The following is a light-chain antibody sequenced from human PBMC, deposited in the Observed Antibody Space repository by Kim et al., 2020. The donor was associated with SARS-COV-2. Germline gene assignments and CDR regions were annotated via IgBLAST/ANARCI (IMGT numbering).Light chain of an antibody. J-gene: IGKJ1*01. V-gene: IGKV3-20*01. CDR2: GAS. Sequence: SPGERATLSGRASQSVSSSYLAWDQQKPGQAPRLLIYGASSRATGIPDRFSGSGSGTDFTLTISRLEPEDFAVYYCQQYGSSPPTFGQGTKVDIK. CDR3: QQYGSSPPT. CDR1: QSVSSSY.